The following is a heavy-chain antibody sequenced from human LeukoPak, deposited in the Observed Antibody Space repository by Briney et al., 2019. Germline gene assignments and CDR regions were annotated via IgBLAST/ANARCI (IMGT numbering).Heavy chain of an antibody. CDR3: ATTTRGSSGDY. V-gene: IGHV3-21*01. CDR2: ISSGSSYI. D-gene: IGHD6-19*01. Sequence: TGGSLRLSCAASGFTVSTNYMSWVRQAPGKGLEWVSSISSGSSYIYYADSVKGRFTISRDNAKNSLYLQMNSLRADDTAVYYCATTTRGSSGDYWGQGTLVTVSS. J-gene: IGHJ4*02. CDR1: GFTVSTNY.